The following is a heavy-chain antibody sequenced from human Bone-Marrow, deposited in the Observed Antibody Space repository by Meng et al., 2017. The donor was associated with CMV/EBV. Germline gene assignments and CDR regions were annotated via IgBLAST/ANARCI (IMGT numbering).Heavy chain of an antibody. V-gene: IGHV4-31*03. D-gene: IGHD3-10*01. CDR1: GGSISSSSYY. J-gene: IGHJ4*02. CDR2: IYYSGST. Sequence: SETLSLTCTVSGGSISSSSYYWGWIRQPPGKGLERIGYIYYSGSTYYNPSLKSRVTISVDTSKNQFSLKLSSVTAADTAVYFCARIRDPYYYGSGTYALYFDYWGQGTLVTVSS. CDR3: ARIRDPYYYGSGTYALYFDY.